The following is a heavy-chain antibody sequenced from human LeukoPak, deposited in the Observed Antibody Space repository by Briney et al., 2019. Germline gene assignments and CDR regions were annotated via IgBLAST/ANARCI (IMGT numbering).Heavy chain of an antibody. CDR2: IYYSGST. CDR3: ARGPYDYIRY. V-gene: IGHV4-59*12. D-gene: IGHD4-11*01. CDR1: GGSISSYY. Sequence: KSSETLSLTCTVSGGSISSYYWSWIRQPPGKGLEWIGYIYYSGSTNYNPSLKSRVTISVDTSKNQFSLKLSSVTAADTAVYYCARGPYDYIRYWGQGTLVTVSS. J-gene: IGHJ4*02.